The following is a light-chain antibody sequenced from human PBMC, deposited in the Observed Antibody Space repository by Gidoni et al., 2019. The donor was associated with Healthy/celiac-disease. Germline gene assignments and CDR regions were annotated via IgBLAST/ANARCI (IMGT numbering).Light chain of an antibody. CDR2: GAS. CDR3: QQYGSSPPYT. Sequence: EFVLTQSPGTLSLSPGERATLSCRASQSVSSSYLAWYQQKPGQAPRLLIYGASSRATGIPDRLSGSGSGTDFTLTISRLEPEDFAVYYCQQYGSSPPYTFGQGTKLEIK. CDR1: QSVSSSY. J-gene: IGKJ2*01. V-gene: IGKV3-20*01.